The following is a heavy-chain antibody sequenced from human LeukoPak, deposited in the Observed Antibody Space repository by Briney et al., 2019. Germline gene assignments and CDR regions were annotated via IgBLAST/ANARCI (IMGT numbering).Heavy chain of an antibody. CDR1: GYTFISYG. J-gene: IGHJ4*02. D-gene: IGHD5-18*01. CDR3: ARDGYIYGSLDY. CDR2: ISVYNANT. V-gene: IGHV1-18*04. Sequence: ASVKVSCKASGYTFISYGITWVRQAPGQGLEWMGWISVYNANTNYAQKLQGRVTMTTDTSTSTAYMELRSLTSDDTAVYFCARDGYIYGSLDYWGQGTLVTVSS.